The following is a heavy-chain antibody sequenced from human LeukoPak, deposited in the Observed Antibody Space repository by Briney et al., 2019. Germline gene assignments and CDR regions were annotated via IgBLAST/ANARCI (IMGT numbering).Heavy chain of an antibody. V-gene: IGHV3-20*04. Sequence: GGSLRLSCAASGFTFDDYGMSWVRQAPGKGLEWVSGINWNGGSTGYADSVKGRFTISRDNAKNSLYLQMNSLRAEDTALYYCARDCFSGIMGATDWFDPWGQGTLVTVSS. D-gene: IGHD1-26*01. CDR3: ARDCFSGIMGATDWFDP. CDR2: INWNGGST. CDR1: GFTFDDYG. J-gene: IGHJ5*02.